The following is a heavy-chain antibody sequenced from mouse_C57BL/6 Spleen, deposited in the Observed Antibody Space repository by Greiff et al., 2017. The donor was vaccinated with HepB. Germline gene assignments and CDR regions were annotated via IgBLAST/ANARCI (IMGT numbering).Heavy chain of an antibody. V-gene: IGHV5-9-1*02. Sequence: EVNVVESGEGLVKPGGSLKLSCAASGFTFSSYAMSWVRQTPEKRLEWVAYISSGGDYIYYADTVKGRFTISRDNARNTLYLQMSSLKSEDTAMYYCTRDPYDYDGFAYWGQGTLVTVSA. CDR1: GFTFSSYA. CDR3: TRDPYDYDGFAY. J-gene: IGHJ3*01. D-gene: IGHD2-4*01. CDR2: ISSGGDYI.